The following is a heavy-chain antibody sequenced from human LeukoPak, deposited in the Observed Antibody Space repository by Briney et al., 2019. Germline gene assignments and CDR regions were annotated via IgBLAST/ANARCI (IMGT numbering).Heavy chain of an antibody. Sequence: GASVKVSCKASGYTFSDYYIQWLRQAPGQGPEWMGWVKPDTGDTNYAQKFQGRVTLTRDTAISTAYMELSILRSSDTAVYYCVRLLWVGDTVYFDSWGQGSLVVVSS. V-gene: IGHV1-2*02. CDR1: GYTFSDYY. D-gene: IGHD3-10*01. CDR2: VKPDTGDT. CDR3: VRLLWVGDTVYFDS. J-gene: IGHJ4*02.